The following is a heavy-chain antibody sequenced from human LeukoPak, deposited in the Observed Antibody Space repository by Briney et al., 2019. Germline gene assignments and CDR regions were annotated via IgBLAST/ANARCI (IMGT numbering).Heavy chain of an antibody. CDR2: INWNGGST. V-gene: IGHV3-20*04. Sequence: SGGSLRLSCAASGFTFDDYGMSWVRQAPGKGLEWVSGINWNGGSTGYADSVKGRFTISRDNAKNSLYLQMNSLRAEDTAVYYCARGGVVGAINYFDYWGQGTLVTVSS. CDR3: ARGGVVGAINYFDY. D-gene: IGHD1-26*01. CDR1: GFTFDDYG. J-gene: IGHJ4*02.